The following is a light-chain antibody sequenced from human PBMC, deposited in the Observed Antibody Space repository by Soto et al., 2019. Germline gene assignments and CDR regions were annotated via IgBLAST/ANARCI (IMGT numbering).Light chain of an antibody. CDR1: QSISGPY. J-gene: IGKJ1*01. CDR3: QQYESCT. V-gene: IGKV3-20*01. CDR2: GAS. Sequence: EIVLTQSPDTLSLSPGERATLSCRASQSISGPYLAWYQQEPGQTPRRLIYGASSRATGIPDRFSGSGSGTDFTLTISRLEPEDFAVYYCQQYESCTLDQGNKEDIK.